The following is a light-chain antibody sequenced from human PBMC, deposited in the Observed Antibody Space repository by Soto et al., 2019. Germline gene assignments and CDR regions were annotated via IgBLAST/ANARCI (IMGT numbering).Light chain of an antibody. V-gene: IGKV1-39*01. CDR1: QSISSY. CDR2: AAS. Sequence: DTQMTQSPSPLSASVGDRVTITCRASQSISSYLNWYQQKPGQAPILLIYAASSLQVGVPSRFSGSGSGTDFTLTISSLQPEDFAAYYCQQSYSTPYTFGQGTKLEIK. CDR3: QQSYSTPYT. J-gene: IGKJ2*01.